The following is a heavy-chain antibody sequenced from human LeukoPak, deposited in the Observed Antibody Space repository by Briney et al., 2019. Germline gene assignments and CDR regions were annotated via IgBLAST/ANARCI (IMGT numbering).Heavy chain of an antibody. J-gene: IGHJ5*02. V-gene: IGHV3-23*01. CDR3: AKDLRPVVATIGCWFDP. CDR1: GFTFSSYA. Sequence: PGGSLRLSCAASGFTFSSYAMSWVRQAPGKGLEWVSAISGSGGSTYYADSVKGRFTISRDNSKNTLYLQMNSLRAEDTAVYYCAKDLRPVVATIGCWFDPWGQGTLVTVSS. CDR2: ISGSGGST. D-gene: IGHD5-12*01.